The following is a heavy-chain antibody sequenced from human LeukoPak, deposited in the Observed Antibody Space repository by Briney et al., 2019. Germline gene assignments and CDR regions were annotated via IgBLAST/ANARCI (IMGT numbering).Heavy chain of an antibody. CDR1: GYTFIDYY. CDR3: ARFYSSSWYVWAVTPARAFDY. J-gene: IGHJ4*02. D-gene: IGHD6-13*01. V-gene: IGHV1-18*04. Sequence: ASVKVSCKASGYTFIDYYINWVRQAPGQGLEWMGWISPNSGVTNYAQKLQGRVTMTTDTSTSTAYMELRSLRSDDTAVYYCARFYSSSWYVWAVTPARAFDYWGQGTLVTVSS. CDR2: ISPNSGVT.